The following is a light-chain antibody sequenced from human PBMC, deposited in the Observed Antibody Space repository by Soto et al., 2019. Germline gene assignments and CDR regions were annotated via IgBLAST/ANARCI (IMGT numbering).Light chain of an antibody. CDR1: QGISTY. V-gene: IGKV1-39*01. CDR2: AAS. CDR3: QQSYRTPDT. J-gene: IGKJ2*01. Sequence: DIQMTQSPSSLSASVGDRVTITCRASQGISTYLIWYQQRQGKAPKLLMYAASNLVSGVPSRFSGSGSGTEFPLTISSLQPEDFATYYGQQSYRTPDTFGQGTKLETK.